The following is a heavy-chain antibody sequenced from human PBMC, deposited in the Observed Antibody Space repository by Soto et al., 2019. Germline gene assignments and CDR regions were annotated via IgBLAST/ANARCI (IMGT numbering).Heavy chain of an antibody. Sequence: SETLSLTCTVSGGSISSSSYYWGWIRQPPGKGLEWIGSIYYSGSTYYNPSLKSRVAISVDTSKNQFSLKLSSVTAADTAVYYCARQLLTYYYDSSGYFDYWGQGTLVTVSS. V-gene: IGHV4-39*01. CDR3: ARQLLTYYYDSSGYFDY. CDR2: IYYSGST. J-gene: IGHJ4*02. CDR1: GGSISSSSYY. D-gene: IGHD3-22*01.